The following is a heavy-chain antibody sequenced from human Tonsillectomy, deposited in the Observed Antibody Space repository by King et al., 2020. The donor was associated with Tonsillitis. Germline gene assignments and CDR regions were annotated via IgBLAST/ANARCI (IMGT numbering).Heavy chain of an antibody. CDR2: IKSKTDGGTT. CDR3: TTDISYAYYYYHGMDL. D-gene: IGHD2-2*01. J-gene: IGHJ6*02. CDR1: GFTFSNAW. V-gene: IGHV3-15*01. Sequence: VQLVESGGGLVKPGGSLRPSCAASGFTFSNAWMSWVRQAPGKGLEWVGRIKSKTDGGTTDYAAPVKGRFTISRDDSKNTLYLQMNSLKTEDTAVNYCTTDISYAYYYYHGMDLWGQGTTVTVSS.